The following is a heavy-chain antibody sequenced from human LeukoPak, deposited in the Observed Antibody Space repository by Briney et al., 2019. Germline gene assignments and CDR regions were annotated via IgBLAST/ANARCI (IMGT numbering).Heavy chain of an antibody. V-gene: IGHV1-46*01. CDR3: ARDRAYYDILTPSDY. Sequence: ASVKVSCKASGYTFTSYYMHWVRQAPGQGLEWMGLINPSGGTTRYAQKFQGRVTMTRDLSTSTDYMELSSLRSDDTAVYYCARDRAYYDILTPSDYWGQGTLVTVSS. D-gene: IGHD3-9*01. CDR1: GYTFTSYY. J-gene: IGHJ4*02. CDR2: INPSGGTT.